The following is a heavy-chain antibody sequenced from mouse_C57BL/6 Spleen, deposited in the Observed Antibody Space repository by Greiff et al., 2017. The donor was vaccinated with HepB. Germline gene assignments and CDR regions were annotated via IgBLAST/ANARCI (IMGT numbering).Heavy chain of an antibody. V-gene: IGHV1-80*01. CDR3: ARTDLMDY. Sequence: VQLQQSGAELVKPGASVKISCKASGYAFSSYWMNWLKQRPGKGLEWIGQIYPGDGDTNYNGKFKGKATLTADKSSSTAYMQLSSLTSEDSAVYFCARTDLMDYWGQGTSVTVSS. CDR2: IYPGDGDT. J-gene: IGHJ4*01. CDR1: GYAFSSYW.